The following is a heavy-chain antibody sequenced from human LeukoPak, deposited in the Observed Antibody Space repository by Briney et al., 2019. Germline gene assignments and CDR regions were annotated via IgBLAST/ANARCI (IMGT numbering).Heavy chain of an antibody. J-gene: IGHJ4*02. Sequence: GESLKVSCKASGYTFTHQWIGWVRQMSGSGLEWMGIIYPRDSDTIYSPSFQGHVTISADTSINTAYLEWSSLEASDTAIYYCARHSDVIGAIWGQGTLVTVSS. D-gene: IGHD3-10*01. CDR2: IYPRDSDT. CDR3: ARHSDVIGAI. V-gene: IGHV5-51*01. CDR1: GYTFTHQW.